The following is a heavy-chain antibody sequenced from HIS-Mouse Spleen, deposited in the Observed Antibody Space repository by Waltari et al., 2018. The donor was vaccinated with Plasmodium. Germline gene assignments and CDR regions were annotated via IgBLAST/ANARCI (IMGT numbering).Heavy chain of an antibody. CDR2: IYYSGST. V-gene: IGHV4-39*07. CDR3: ARDRITGTSYFDY. CDR1: GGSISSSSYN. D-gene: IGHD1-7*01. J-gene: IGHJ4*02. Sequence: QLQLQESGPGLVKPSETLSVTCTVSGGSISSSSYNWGGIRQPPGKGLEWIGSIYYSGSTYDNPSLKSRVTISVDTSKNQFSRKLSSVTAADTAVYYCARDRITGTSYFDYWGQGTLVTVSS.